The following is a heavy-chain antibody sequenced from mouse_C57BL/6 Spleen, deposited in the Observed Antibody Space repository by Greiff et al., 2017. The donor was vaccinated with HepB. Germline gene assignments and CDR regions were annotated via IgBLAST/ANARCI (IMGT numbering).Heavy chain of an antibody. CDR2: IDPEDGDT. J-gene: IGHJ4*01. V-gene: IGHV14-2*01. CDR1: GFNFKDYY. Sequence: EVQRVESGAELVKPGASVKLSCTASGFNFKDYYMHWVKQRTEQGLEWIGRIDPEDGDTKYAPKFQSKATITADTSSNTAYLQLSSLTSEDTAVYECARWGAMMVTRAMDDWGQGTRVTVS. D-gene: IGHD2-3*01. CDR3: ARWGAMMVTRAMDD.